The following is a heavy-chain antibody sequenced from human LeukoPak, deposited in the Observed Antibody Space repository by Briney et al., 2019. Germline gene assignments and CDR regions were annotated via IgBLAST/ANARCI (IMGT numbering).Heavy chain of an antibody. CDR2: IIPIFGTA. Sequence: SVKVSCKASGGTFSSYAISWVRQAPGQGLEWMGGIIPIFGTANYAQKFQGRVTITTDESTSTAYMELSSLRSEDTAVYYCASSNYDLYWFDPWAREPWSPSPQ. D-gene: IGHD4-11*01. J-gene: IGHJ5*02. CDR1: GGTFSSYA. CDR3: ASSNYDLYWFDP. V-gene: IGHV1-69*05.